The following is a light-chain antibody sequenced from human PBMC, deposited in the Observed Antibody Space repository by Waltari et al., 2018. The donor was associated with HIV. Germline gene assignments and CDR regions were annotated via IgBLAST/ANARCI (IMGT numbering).Light chain of an antibody. CDR1: QGISSY. Sequence: AIRMTQSPSSFSASTGDRVTITCRASQGISSYLAWYQQKPGKAPKLLIYAASTLRSGVPSRCGGSGSGTDFTLTISCLQSEDFATYYCQQYYSYPFAFGPGTKVDIK. CDR2: AAS. CDR3: QQYYSYPFA. J-gene: IGKJ3*01. V-gene: IGKV1-8*01.